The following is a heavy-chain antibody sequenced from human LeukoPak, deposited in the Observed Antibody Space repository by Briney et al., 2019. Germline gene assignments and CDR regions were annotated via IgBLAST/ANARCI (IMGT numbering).Heavy chain of an antibody. J-gene: IGHJ6*03. CDR2: IRYDGSNK. D-gene: IGHD2-15*01. CDR1: GFTFSSYG. Sequence: GGSLRLYCAASGFTFSSYGMHWVRQAPGKGVEWVAFIRYDGSNKYYADSVKGRFTISRDNSKNTLYLQMNSLRAEDTAVYYCARVLRYCSGGNCYSGGLGYMDVWGKGTTVTISS. CDR3: ARVLRYCSGGNCYSGGLGYMDV. V-gene: IGHV3-30*02.